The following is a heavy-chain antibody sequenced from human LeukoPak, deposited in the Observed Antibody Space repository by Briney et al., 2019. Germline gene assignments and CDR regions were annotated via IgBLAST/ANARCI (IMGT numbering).Heavy chain of an antibody. V-gene: IGHV4-34*01. CDR1: GGSFSGYY. CDR3: ARGVGRGHYYGMDV. Sequence: TSETLSLTCAVYGGSFSGYYWSWIRQPPGKGLEWIGEINHSGSTNYNPSLKSRVTISVDTSKNRFSLKLSSVTAADTAVYYCARGVGRGHYYGMDVWGQGTTVTVSS. CDR2: INHSGST. J-gene: IGHJ6*02. D-gene: IGHD3-10*01.